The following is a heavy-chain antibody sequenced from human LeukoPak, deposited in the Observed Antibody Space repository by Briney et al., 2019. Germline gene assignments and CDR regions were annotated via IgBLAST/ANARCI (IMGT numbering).Heavy chain of an antibody. Sequence: SETLSLTCAVYGGSFSGYYWSWIRQPPGKGLEWIGEINHSGSTNHNPSLKSRVTISVDTSKNQFSLKLSSVTAADTAVYYCATRHSLLWFGELLAPFSYWGQGTLVTVSS. V-gene: IGHV4-34*01. D-gene: IGHD3-10*01. J-gene: IGHJ4*02. CDR1: GGSFSGYY. CDR2: INHSGST. CDR3: ATRHSLLWFGELLAPFSY.